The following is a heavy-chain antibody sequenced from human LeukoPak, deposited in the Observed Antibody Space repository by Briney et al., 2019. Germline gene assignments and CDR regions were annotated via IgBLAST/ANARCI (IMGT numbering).Heavy chain of an antibody. CDR1: GGSFSGYY. CDR2: INHSGST. D-gene: IGHD6-19*01. V-gene: IGHV4-34*01. CDR3: ARGRSGIAVAGPGRYFDY. Sequence: PSETLSLTCAVYGGSFSGYYWSWIRQPPGKRLEWIGEINHSGSTNYNPSLKSRVTISVDTSKNHFSLKLSSVTAADTAVYYCARGRSGIAVAGPGRYFDYWGQGTLVTVSS. J-gene: IGHJ4*02.